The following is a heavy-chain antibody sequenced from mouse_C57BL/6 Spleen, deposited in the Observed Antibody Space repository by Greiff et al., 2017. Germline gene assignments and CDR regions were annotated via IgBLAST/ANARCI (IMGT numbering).Heavy chain of an antibody. Sequence: VQLQQSGAELVKPGASVKISCKASGYAFSSYWMNWVKQRPGKGLEWIGQIYPGDGDTNYNGKFKGKATLTADKSSSTAYMQLSSLTSEDSAVYFCARDGPSYYYAMDYWGQGTSVTVSS. J-gene: IGHJ4*01. CDR2: IYPGDGDT. CDR3: ARDGPSYYYAMDY. CDR1: GYAFSSYW. D-gene: IGHD2-3*01. V-gene: IGHV1-80*01.